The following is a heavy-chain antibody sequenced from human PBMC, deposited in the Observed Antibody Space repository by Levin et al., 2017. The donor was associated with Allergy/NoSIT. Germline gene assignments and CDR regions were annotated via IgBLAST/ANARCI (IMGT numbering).Heavy chain of an antibody. V-gene: IGHV4-59*01. D-gene: IGHD3-9*01. J-gene: IGHJ3*02. CDR3: ARDGYDILTGYSSCAFDI. Sequence: PSETLSLTCTVSGGSISSYYWSWIRQPPGKGLEWIGYIYYSGSTNYNPSLKSRVTISVDTSKNQFSLKLSSVTAADTAVYYCARDGYDILTGYSSCAFDIWGQGTMVTVSS. CDR1: GGSISSYY. CDR2: IYYSGST.